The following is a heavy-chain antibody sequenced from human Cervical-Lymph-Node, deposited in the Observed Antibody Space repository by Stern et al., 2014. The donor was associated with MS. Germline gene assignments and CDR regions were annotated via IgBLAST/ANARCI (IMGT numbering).Heavy chain of an antibody. CDR2: ISSGANT. CDR1: GFSVSDSY. D-gene: IGHD3-22*01. CDR3: ARDPTYYYDTSGLSQ. Sequence: EVQLVESGGGLIQPGGSLRLSCAASGFSVSDSYIAWVRQAPGKGLEWISAISSGANTYYGDSVKGRFSISRDKSRNIVTLQMNTLRADDTAMYYCARDPTYYYDTSGLSQWGQGTLVTVSS. V-gene: IGHV3-53*01. J-gene: IGHJ1*01.